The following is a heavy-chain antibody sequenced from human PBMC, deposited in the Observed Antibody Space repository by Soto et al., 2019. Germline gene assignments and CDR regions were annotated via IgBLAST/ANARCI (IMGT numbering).Heavy chain of an antibody. D-gene: IGHD2-2*01. CDR1: GFTFSSYA. CDR3: AKGPPRKYCSSTSCSVDY. Sequence: PGGSLRLSCAASGFTFSSYAMSWVRQAPGKGLEWVSAISGSGGSTYYADSVKGRFTISRDNSKNTLYLQMNSLRAEDTAVYYCAKGPPRKYCSSTSCSVDYWGQGTLVTVSS. V-gene: IGHV3-23*01. CDR2: ISGSGGST. J-gene: IGHJ4*02.